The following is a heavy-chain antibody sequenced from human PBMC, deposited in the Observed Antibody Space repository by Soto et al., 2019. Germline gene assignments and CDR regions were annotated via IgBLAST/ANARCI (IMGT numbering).Heavy chain of an antibody. D-gene: IGHD3-3*01. V-gene: IGHV1-69*13. CDR3: ASSRKTRYDFWSGMDV. Sequence: ASVKVSCKASGGTFSSYAISWVRQAPGQGLEWMGGIIPIFGTANYAQKFQGRVTITADESTSTAYMELSSLRSEDTAVYYCASSRKTRYDFWSGMDVWGQRTKVTVSS. CDR2: IIPIFGTA. CDR1: GGTFSSYA. J-gene: IGHJ6*02.